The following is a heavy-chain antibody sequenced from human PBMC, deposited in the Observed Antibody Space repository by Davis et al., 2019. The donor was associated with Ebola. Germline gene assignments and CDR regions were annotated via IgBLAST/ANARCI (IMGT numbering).Heavy chain of an antibody. J-gene: IGHJ5*02. CDR3: AKDKGFWVPPDYFGP. CDR1: GFNFSHYA. D-gene: IGHD3-16*01. Sequence: PGGSLRLSCAVSGFNFSHYAMSWVRQAPGKGLEWVASISGSGKTTYYADSVEGRFNISRDNSKNTLSLHMNSVRGEDTAVYFCAKDKGFWVPPDYFGPWGQGVQVTVSS. CDR2: ISGSGKTT. V-gene: IGHV3-23*01.